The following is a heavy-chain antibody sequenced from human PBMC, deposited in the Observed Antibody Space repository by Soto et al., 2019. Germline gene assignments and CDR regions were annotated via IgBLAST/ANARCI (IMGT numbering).Heavy chain of an antibody. D-gene: IGHD4-17*01. CDR1: GFTFSSYS. CDR2: ISSSSSTI. CDR3: ASSVYGDAPGDYYGMDV. Sequence: PGGSLRLSCAASGFTFSSYSMNWVRQAPGKGLEWVSYISSSSSTIYYADSVKGRFTISRDNAKNSLYLQMDSLRDEDTAVYYCASSVYGDAPGDYYGMDVWGQGTTVTVSS. V-gene: IGHV3-48*02. J-gene: IGHJ6*02.